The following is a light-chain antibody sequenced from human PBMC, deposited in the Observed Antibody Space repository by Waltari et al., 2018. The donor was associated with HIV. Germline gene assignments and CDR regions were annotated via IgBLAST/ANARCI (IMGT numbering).Light chain of an antibody. V-gene: IGLV1-51*01. Sequence: QSVLTQPPSVSEAPGQKVPLSCSGSRPNLGHNRVLWYQPLPGTAPKLLIYDNTKRPSGIPDRFSGSKSGTLATLGITGLQTGDEADYYCGTWDSSLSAVLFGGGTKLTVL. J-gene: IGLJ2*01. CDR2: DNT. CDR3: GTWDSSLSAVL. CDR1: RPNLGHNR.